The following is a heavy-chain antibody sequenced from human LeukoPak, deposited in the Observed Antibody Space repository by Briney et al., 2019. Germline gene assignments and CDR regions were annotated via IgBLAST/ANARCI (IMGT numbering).Heavy chain of an antibody. Sequence: ASVKVSCKASGYTFTGYYMHWVRQAPGRGLEWMGRINPNSGGTNYAQKFQGRVTMTRDTSISTAYMELSRLRSDDTAVYYCARGYGSGKYMDVWGKGTTVTVSS. J-gene: IGHJ6*03. V-gene: IGHV1-2*06. D-gene: IGHD3-10*01. CDR3: ARGYGSGKYMDV. CDR2: INPNSGGT. CDR1: GYTFTGYY.